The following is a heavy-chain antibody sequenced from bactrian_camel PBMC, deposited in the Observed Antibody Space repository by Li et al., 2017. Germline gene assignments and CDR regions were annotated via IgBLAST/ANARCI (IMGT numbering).Heavy chain of an antibody. CDR3: ATEVWVGPGPTLFVY. Sequence: HVQLVESGGGSVQAGGSLTLSCTASGFTFSGYWMYWVRQAPGKGVEWVASISDDSITTQYADFLNGRFTISRDNAKNTVYLQMNSLKSEDTALYYCATEVWVGPGPTLFVYGGQGTQVTV. CDR1: GFTFSGYW. CDR2: ISDDSITT. V-gene: IGHV3S1*01. J-gene: IGHJ6*01. D-gene: IGHD5*01.